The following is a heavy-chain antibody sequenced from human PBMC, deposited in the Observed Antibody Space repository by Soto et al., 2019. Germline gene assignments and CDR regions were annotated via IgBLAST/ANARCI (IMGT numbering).Heavy chain of an antibody. Sequence: SETLSLTCTVSGGSISSDGYCWSWIRQPPGKGLEWIGYIYSSGSTYHNPSLKSRVTMSVDTSKNQFSLKLSSVTAADTAVYYCARPNSSGYYSPFDSWGQGTLVTVSS. CDR2: IYSSGST. CDR1: GGSISSDGYC. V-gene: IGHV4-30-4*01. J-gene: IGHJ4*02. CDR3: ARPNSSGYYSPFDS. D-gene: IGHD3-22*01.